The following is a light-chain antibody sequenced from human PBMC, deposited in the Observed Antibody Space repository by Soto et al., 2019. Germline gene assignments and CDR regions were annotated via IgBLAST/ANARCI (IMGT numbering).Light chain of an antibody. CDR1: SSNIGNNA. CDR3: AAWDDSLNGPNYV. V-gene: IGLV1-36*01. Sequence: QSVLTQPPSVSEALRQRVTISCSGSSSNIGNNAVNWYQQLPGKAPKLLIYYDDLLPSGVSDRFSGSKSGTSASLAISGLQSEDEADYYCAAWDDSLNGPNYVFGTGTKVTVL. J-gene: IGLJ1*01. CDR2: YDD.